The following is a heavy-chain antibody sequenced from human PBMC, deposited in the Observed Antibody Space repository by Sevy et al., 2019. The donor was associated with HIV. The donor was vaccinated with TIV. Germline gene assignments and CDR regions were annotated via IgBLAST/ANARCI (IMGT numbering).Heavy chain of an antibody. Sequence: GGSLRLSCEASGFTFSRYSMNWVRQAPGKGLGWFSSISGSVSDISYVDSVKGRFTISRDNAKNALYLQMNSLRAEDTAVYYCATQGADPDYWGQGTRVTVSS. CDR1: GFTFSRYS. J-gene: IGHJ4*02. CDR3: ATQGADPDY. CDR2: ISGSVSDI. V-gene: IGHV3-21*01.